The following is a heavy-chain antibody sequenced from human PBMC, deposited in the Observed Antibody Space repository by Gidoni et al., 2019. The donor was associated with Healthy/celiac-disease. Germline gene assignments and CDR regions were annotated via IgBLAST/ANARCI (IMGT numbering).Heavy chain of an antibody. CDR3: ARQSPYIAAVVGMDV. J-gene: IGHJ6*02. D-gene: IGHD6-25*01. V-gene: IGHV4-39*01. Sequence: QLQLQASGPGLVKPSETLSLTSPVSAGSISSRSYYWGWIRQPPGKGLEWIVSIYYSGSTDYNPYLKSRVTISVDTSKNQFSLKLSSVTAADTAVYYCARQSPYIAAVVGMDVWGQGTTVTVSS. CDR1: AGSISSRSYY. CDR2: IYYSGST.